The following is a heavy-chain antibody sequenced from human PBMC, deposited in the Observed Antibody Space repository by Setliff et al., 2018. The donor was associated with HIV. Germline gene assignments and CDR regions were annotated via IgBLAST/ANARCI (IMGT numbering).Heavy chain of an antibody. J-gene: IGHJ6*02. CDR2: IYYSGIT. V-gene: IGHV4-59*11. CDR1: GGSISSHY. Sequence: SETLSLTCTVSGGSISSHYWSRIRQPPGKGLEWIGYIYYSGITNYNPSLKSRVTISVDTSKNQFSLKLSSVTAADTAVYYCARDRTDYNVLTGQNYYYYGMDVWGQGTTVTVSS. CDR3: ARDRTDYNVLTGQNYYYYGMDV. D-gene: IGHD3-9*01.